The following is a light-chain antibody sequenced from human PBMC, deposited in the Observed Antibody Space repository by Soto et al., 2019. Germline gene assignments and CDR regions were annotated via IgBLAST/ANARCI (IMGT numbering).Light chain of an antibody. J-gene: IGKJ5*01. V-gene: IGKV3-11*01. CDR1: QSISNY. CDR2: DAS. CDR3: QQRSNWPPIT. Sequence: EMVLTQSPDTLSLAPGERATLSCRASQSISNYLAWYQQKPGQAPRLLIYDASNRATGIPARFSGSGSGTDFTLTISSLEPEDFAAYYCQQRSNWPPITFGQGTRLEIK.